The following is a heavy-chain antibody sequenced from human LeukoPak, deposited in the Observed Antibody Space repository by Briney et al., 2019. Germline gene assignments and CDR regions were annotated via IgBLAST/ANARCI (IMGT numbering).Heavy chain of an antibody. CDR2: ISSSGSTI. CDR3: ARVRRDCSSTSCYRDFYYYYYYMDV. CDR1: GFTFSSYE. Sequence: PGGSLRLSCAASGFTFSSYEMNWVRQAPGKGLEWVSYISSSGSTIYYADSVKGRFTISRDNAKNSLYLQMNSLRAEDTAGYYCARVRRDCSSTSCYRDFYYYYYYMDVWGKGTTVTISS. V-gene: IGHV3-48*03. J-gene: IGHJ6*03. D-gene: IGHD2-2*01.